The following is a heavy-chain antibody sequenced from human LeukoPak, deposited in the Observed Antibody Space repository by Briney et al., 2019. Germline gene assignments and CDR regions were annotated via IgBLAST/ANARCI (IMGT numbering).Heavy chain of an antibody. V-gene: IGHV4-39*07. D-gene: IGHD4-17*01. Sequence: KTSETLSLTCTVSGGSISSSSYYWGWIRQPPGKGLEWIGSIYYSGSTYYNPSLKSRVTISVDTSKNQFSLKLSSVTAADTAVYYCARERRKDYGDLSSFDYWGQGTLVTVSS. J-gene: IGHJ4*02. CDR3: ARERRKDYGDLSSFDY. CDR2: IYYSGST. CDR1: GGSISSSSYY.